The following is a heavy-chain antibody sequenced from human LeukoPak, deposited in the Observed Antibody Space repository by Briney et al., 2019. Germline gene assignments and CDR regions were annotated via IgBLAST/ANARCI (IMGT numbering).Heavy chain of an antibody. D-gene: IGHD2-8*01. CDR1: GGSISSYY. CDR3: ARKTNDWFGP. CDR2: IYYTGST. J-gene: IGHJ5*02. Sequence: SETLSLTCTVSGGSISSYYWNWIRQSPGKGLEWIGYIYYTGSTNYNPSLRSRVTISVDTSKNQFSLKLSSVNAADTAVYYCARKTNDWFGPWGREPWSPSPQ. V-gene: IGHV4-59*01.